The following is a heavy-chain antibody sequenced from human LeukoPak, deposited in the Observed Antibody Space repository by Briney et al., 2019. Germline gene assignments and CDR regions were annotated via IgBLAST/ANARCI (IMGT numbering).Heavy chain of an antibody. J-gene: IGHJ3*02. D-gene: IGHD3-22*01. CDR3: ARVRYYYDVNCDAFDI. V-gene: IGHV3-74*01. Sequence: PGGSLRLSCAASGFTLSNYWIHWVRQTPGKGLVWVSRISSDGSTTNYADSVKGRFTISRDNAKNTLYLQMNSLRAEDTAMYYCARVRYYYDVNCDAFDIWGQGTMVTVSS. CDR2: ISSDGSTT. CDR1: GFTLSNYW.